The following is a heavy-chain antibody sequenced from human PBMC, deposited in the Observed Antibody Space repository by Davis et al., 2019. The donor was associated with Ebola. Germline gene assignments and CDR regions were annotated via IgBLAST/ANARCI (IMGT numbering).Heavy chain of an antibody. CDR2: ISGSGGST. Sequence: GESLKISCAASGFTFSSYAMSWVRQAPGKGLEWVSAISGSGGSTYYADSVKGRFTISRDNSKNTLYLQMNSLRAEDTAVYYCAKDGGYYDFWSGYSDYYYGMDVWGQGTTVTVSS. J-gene: IGHJ6*02. V-gene: IGHV3-23*01. D-gene: IGHD3-3*01. CDR3: AKDGGYYDFWSGYSDYYYGMDV. CDR1: GFTFSSYA.